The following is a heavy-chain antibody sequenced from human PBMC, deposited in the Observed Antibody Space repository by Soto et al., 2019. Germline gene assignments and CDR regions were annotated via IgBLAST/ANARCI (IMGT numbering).Heavy chain of an antibody. Sequence: LSLTCTVSGGSISSPHDYWGWIRKSPGRGLEWIGSIYYTGSSYYNPSLKSRITVSVDTSKNQFSLNLTSVTAADTAVYYCARHGLTAYMAYYFDFWGQGTQVTVSS. CDR3: ARHGLTAYMAYYFDF. CDR1: GGSISSPHDY. J-gene: IGHJ4*02. CDR2: IYYTGSS. V-gene: IGHV4-39*01. D-gene: IGHD3-16*01.